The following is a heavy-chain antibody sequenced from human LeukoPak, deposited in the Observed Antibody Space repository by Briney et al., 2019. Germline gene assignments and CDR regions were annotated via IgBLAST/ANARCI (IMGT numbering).Heavy chain of an antibody. CDR2: IYPADSDT. CDR1: GYSFNTYW. D-gene: IGHD5-18*01. CDR3: ARVLDVDTAVFHYYFDF. Sequence: GESLKISCQGSGYSFNTYWVGWVRQMPGKGLEWMGIIYPADSDTRYSPSFQGQVAISADKSINTAYLQWRTLKASDSAIYYCARVLDVDTAVFHYYFDFWGQGTLVTVSS. J-gene: IGHJ4*02. V-gene: IGHV5-51*01.